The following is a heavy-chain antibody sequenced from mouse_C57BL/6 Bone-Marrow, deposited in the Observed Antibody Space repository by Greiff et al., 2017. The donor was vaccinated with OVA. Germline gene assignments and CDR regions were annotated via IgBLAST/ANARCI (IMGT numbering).Heavy chain of an antibody. CDR2: INPSNGDT. J-gene: IGHJ2*01. V-gene: IGHV1-53*01. D-gene: IGHD3-2*01. Sequence: QVQLQQSGTELVKPGASVKLSCKASGYTFNSYWIHWVKQRPGQGLEWIGNINPSNGDTDYNEKFKNRATLTVDKSSSTAYIRLSSLTSEDSAVYYCAETVGAGFGYWGQGTNLTVSS. CDR1: GYTFNSYW. CDR3: AETVGAGFGY.